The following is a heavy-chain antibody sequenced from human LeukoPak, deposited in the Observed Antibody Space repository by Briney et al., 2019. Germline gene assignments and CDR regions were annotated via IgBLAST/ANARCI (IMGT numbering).Heavy chain of an antibody. V-gene: IGHV3-21*01. CDR3: VRWGDYCSSTSCYEYYYYYGMDV. CDR2: ISSSSSYI. D-gene: IGHD2-2*01. J-gene: IGHJ6*02. CDR1: GFTFSSYS. Sequence: GGSLRLSCAASGFTFSSYSMNWVRQAPGKGLEWVSSISSSSSYIYYADSVKGRFTISRDNAKNSLYLQMNSLRAEDTTVYYCVRWGDYCSSTSCYEYYYYYGMDVWGQGTTVTVSS.